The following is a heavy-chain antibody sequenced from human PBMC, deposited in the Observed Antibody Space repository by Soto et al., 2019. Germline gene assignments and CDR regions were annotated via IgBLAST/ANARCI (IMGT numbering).Heavy chain of an antibody. J-gene: IGHJ4*02. CDR1: GYTFTTLS. D-gene: IGHD2-21*01. CDR2: INAGNGYT. V-gene: IGHV1-3*01. Sequence: ASVKVSCKASGYTFTTLSMHWVRQAPGQRLEWMGYINAGNGYTKYSQNFQGRVTITRDTLASTAYMELSSLRSEDTAVYYCASQYCGDHCSAAYWGQGTLVTVSS. CDR3: ASQYCGDHCSAAY.